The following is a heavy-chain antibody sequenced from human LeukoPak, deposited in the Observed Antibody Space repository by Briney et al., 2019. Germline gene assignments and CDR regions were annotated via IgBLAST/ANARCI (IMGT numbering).Heavy chain of an antibody. Sequence: GASVKVSCKASGYTFSSYDINWVRQATGQGLEWMGWMDPNSGNTGYAQKFQGRVSMTSNTSISTAYMGLSSLRSEDTAVYYCTRGLRREQQLLRAFDDWGQGTLVTVSS. J-gene: IGHJ4*02. CDR1: GYTFSSYD. CDR3: TRGLRREQQLLRAFDD. D-gene: IGHD6-13*01. V-gene: IGHV1-8*01. CDR2: MDPNSGNT.